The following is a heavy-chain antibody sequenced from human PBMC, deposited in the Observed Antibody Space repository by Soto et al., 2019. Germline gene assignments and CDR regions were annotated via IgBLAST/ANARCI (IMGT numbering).Heavy chain of an antibody. CDR2: TYYRSKWYN. CDR1: GDSVSSNSAA. J-gene: IGHJ6*02. CDR3: ARYCSGGSCYPTSYYYYGMDV. Sequence: PSQTLSLTCAISGDSVSSNSAAWNWIRQSPSRGLEWLGRTYYRSKWYNDYAVSVKSRITINPDTSKNQFSLQLNSVTPEDTAVYYCARYCSGGSCYPTSYYYYGMDVWGQGTTVTVSS. D-gene: IGHD2-15*01. V-gene: IGHV6-1*01.